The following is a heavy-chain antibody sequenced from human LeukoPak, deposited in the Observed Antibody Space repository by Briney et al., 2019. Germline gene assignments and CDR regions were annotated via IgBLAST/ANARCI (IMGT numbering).Heavy chain of an antibody. J-gene: IGHJ3*02. CDR3: ARGKYYDFWSGYGAFDI. V-gene: IGHV4-4*02. CDR2: IYLSGST. Sequence: PSETLSLTCGVSGGSISSSNWWRWVRQPPGKGLEWIGEIYLSGSTNYNPSLKSRVTISLDKSRNQFSLRLTSVTAADTAMYYCARGKYYDFWSGYGAFDIWGQGTMVTVSS. CDR1: GGSISSSNW. D-gene: IGHD3-3*01.